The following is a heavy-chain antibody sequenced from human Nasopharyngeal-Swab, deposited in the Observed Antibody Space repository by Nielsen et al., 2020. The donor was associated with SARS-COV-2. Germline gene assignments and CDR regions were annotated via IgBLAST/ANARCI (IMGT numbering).Heavy chain of an antibody. CDR2: INHSGST. D-gene: IGHD2-2*01. CDR1: GGSISGYY. J-gene: IGHJ6*02. Sequence: SETLSLTCTVSGGSISGYYWSWIRQPPGKGLEWIGEINHSGSTNYNPSLKSRVTISVDTSKNQFSLKLSSVTAADTAVYYCARGRCSSTSCRGCSGGSCYYGMDVWGQGTTVTVSS. V-gene: IGHV4-34*01. CDR3: ARGRCSSTSCRGCSGGSCYYGMDV.